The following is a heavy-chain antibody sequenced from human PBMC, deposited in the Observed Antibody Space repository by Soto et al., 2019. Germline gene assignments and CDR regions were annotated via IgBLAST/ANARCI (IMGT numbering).Heavy chain of an antibody. J-gene: IGHJ4*02. D-gene: IGHD3-10*01. CDR3: ARNYGPGYTFDY. CDR1: GGSISSSSY. CDR2: IYSIGST. V-gene: IGHV4-39*01. Sequence: PSETLSLTCTVSGGSISSSSYWGWIRQPPGKGLEWIGSIYSIGSTYYNPSLKSRVTISVDTSKNQFSLKLSSVTAADTAVYYCARNYGPGYTFDYWGQGTLVTVSS.